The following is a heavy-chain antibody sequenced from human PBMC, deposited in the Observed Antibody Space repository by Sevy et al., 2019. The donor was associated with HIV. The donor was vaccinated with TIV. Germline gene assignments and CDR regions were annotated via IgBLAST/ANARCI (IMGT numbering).Heavy chain of an antibody. D-gene: IGHD1-1*01. J-gene: IGHJ6*03. CDR3: ARWARTTGTRDPYYYYYMDV. Sequence: ASVKVSCKASGYTFTSYDINWVRQATGQGLEWMGWMNPNSGNTGCAQKFQGRVTMTRNTSISTAYMELSSLRSEDTAVYYCARWARTTGTRDPYYYYYMDVWGKGTTVTVSS. V-gene: IGHV1-8*01. CDR1: GYTFTSYD. CDR2: MNPNSGNT.